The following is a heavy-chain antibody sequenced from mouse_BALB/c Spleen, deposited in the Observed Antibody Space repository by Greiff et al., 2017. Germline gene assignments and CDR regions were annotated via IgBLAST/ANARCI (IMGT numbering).Heavy chain of an antibody. Sequence: VQLQQSGPELVKPGASVRISCKASGYTFTSYYIHWVKQRPGQGLEWIGWIYPGNVNTKYNEKFKGKATLTADKSSSTAYMQLSSLTSEDSAVYFCAREGAFYAMDYWGQGTSVTVSS. V-gene: IGHV1S56*01. CDR1: GYTFTSYY. J-gene: IGHJ4*01. CDR2: IYPGNVNT. CDR3: AREGAFYAMDY.